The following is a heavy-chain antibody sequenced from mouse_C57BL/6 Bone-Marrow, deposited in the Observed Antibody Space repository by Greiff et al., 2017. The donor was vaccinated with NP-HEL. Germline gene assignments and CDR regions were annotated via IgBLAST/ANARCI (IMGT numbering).Heavy chain of an antibody. Sequence: QVQLQQSGAELVKPGASVKISCKASGYAFSSYWMNWVKQRPGKGLEWIGQIYPGDGDTNYNGKFKGKATLTADKSSSTAYMQLSSLTSEDSAVYFCARRGLYYGSFHWYFDVWGTGTTVTVSS. CDR1: GYAFSSYW. D-gene: IGHD1-1*01. J-gene: IGHJ1*03. CDR3: ARRGLYYGSFHWYFDV. V-gene: IGHV1-80*01. CDR2: IYPGDGDT.